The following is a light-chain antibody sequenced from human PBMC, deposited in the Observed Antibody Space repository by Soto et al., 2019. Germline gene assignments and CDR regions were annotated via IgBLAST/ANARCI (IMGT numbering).Light chain of an antibody. CDR3: QQYSSFWT. CDR1: QSIRSW. V-gene: IGKV1-5*03. J-gene: IGKJ1*01. CDR2: KAS. Sequence: DIQMTQSPSTLSASVGDRVTITCRASQSIRSWLAWYQQKPGKAPKLLIYKASTLENGIPSRFSGSGSGTDFTLNISSLQSDDFATYYCQQYSSFWTFGQGTKVDIK.